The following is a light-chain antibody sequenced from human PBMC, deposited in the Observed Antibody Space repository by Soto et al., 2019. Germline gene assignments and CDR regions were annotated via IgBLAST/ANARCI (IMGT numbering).Light chain of an antibody. Sequence: DIVLTQSPATLSVSLGERVSLSCRASQIISSNLAWYQQKPGQIPRLLIYGASARAAGITARFSGSGSGTEFTLPISSLQSEDFAVYYCQQYNNWPQFTFGPGTKVDV. J-gene: IGKJ3*01. V-gene: IGKV3-15*01. CDR2: GAS. CDR3: QQYNNWPQFT. CDR1: QIISSN.